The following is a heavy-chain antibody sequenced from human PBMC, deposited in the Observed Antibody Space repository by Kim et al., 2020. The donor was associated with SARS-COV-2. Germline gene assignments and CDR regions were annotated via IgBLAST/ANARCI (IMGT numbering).Heavy chain of an antibody. CDR3: ARSRTLAYFDL. CDR2: T. J-gene: IGHJ2*01. D-gene: IGHD1-1*01. V-gene: IGHV5-51*01. Sequence: TRYSPSFQGQVTISADKSISTAYLQWSSLKASDTAMYYCARSRTLAYFDLWGRGTLVTVSS.